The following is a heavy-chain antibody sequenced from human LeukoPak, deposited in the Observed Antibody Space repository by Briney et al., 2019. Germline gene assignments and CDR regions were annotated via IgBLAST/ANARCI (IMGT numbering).Heavy chain of an antibody. Sequence: ASVKVSCKASGGTFSSYAISWVRQAPGQGLEWMGGIIPIFGTANYAQKFQGRVTITTDESTSTAYMELSSLRSEDTAVYYCARDHAADYYDSNYYYYMDVWGKGTTVAVSS. CDR2: IIPIFGTA. CDR3: ARDHAADYYDSNYYYYMDV. J-gene: IGHJ6*03. V-gene: IGHV1-69*05. CDR1: GGTFSSYA. D-gene: IGHD3-22*01.